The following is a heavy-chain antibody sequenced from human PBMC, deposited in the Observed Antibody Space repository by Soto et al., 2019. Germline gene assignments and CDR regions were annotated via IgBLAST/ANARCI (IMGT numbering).Heavy chain of an antibody. J-gene: IGHJ1*01. V-gene: IGHV3-30-3*01. CDR2: ISYDGSNK. CDR3: AREGIAAPTLQH. CDR1: GFTFSSYA. D-gene: IGHD6-6*01. Sequence: GGSLRLSCAASGFTFSSYAMHWVRQAPGKGLEWVAVISYDGSNKYYADSVKGRFTISRDNSKNTLYLQMNSLRAEDTAVYYCAREGIAAPTLQHWGQGTLVTVSS.